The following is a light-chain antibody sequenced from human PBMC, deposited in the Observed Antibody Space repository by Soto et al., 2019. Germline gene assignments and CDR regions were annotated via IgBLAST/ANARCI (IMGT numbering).Light chain of an antibody. CDR2: DAS. V-gene: IGKV3-20*01. Sequence: EIVLTQSPGTLSLSPGERATLSCRASQSVSSSYLAWYQQKPGQPPRLLIFDASNRATGIPDRFSGSGSGTEFTRTISSLEPEDFAVYYCQHYGRSPPSWTFGQGTKVEIK. J-gene: IGKJ1*01. CDR3: QHYGRSPPSWT. CDR1: QSVSSSY.